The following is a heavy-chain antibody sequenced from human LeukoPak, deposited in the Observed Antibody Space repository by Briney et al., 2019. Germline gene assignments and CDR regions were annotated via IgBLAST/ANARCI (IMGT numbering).Heavy chain of an antibody. D-gene: IGHD2-21*02. Sequence: GGSLRLSCAASGFIFSNCGMSWVRQAPGKGLEWVSVIYSGGITYYADSVKGRFTISRDNSKNTLYLQMNSLRAEDTAVYYCARCGGDCYPVYFQHWGQGTLVTVSS. CDR2: IYSGGIT. CDR1: GFIFSNCG. J-gene: IGHJ1*01. CDR3: ARCGGDCYPVYFQH. V-gene: IGHV3-53*01.